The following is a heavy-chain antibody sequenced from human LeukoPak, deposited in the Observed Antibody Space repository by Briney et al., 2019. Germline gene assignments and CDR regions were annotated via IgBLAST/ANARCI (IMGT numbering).Heavy chain of an antibody. J-gene: IGHJ5*02. CDR1: GGSISSSSYY. D-gene: IGHD3-10*01. CDR3: ARPITMVRGVRWFDP. CDR2: IYYSGST. V-gene: IGHV4-39*01. Sequence: SETLSLTCTVSGGSISSSSYYWGWIRQPPGKGLEWIGSIYYSGSTYYNPPLKSRVTISVDTSKNQFSLKLSSVTAADTAVYYCARPITMVRGVRWFDPWGQGTLVTVSS.